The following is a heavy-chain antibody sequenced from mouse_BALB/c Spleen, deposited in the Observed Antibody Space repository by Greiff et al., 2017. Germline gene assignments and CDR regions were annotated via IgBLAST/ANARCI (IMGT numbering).Heavy chain of an antibody. D-gene: IGHD2-3*01. J-gene: IGHJ3*01. CDR1: GFTFSSFG. Sequence: EVKLVESGGGLVQPGGSRKLSCAASGFTFSSFGMHWVRQAPEKGLEWVAYISSGSSTIYYADTVKGRFTISRDNPKNTLFLQMTSLRSEDTAMYYCARSIYDGYYAWFAYWGQGTLVTVSA. CDR2: ISSGSSTI. CDR3: ARSIYDGYYAWFAY. V-gene: IGHV5-17*02.